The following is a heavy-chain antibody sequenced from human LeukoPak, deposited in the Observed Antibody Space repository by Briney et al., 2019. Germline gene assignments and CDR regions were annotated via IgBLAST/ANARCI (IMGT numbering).Heavy chain of an antibody. V-gene: IGHV3-53*01. CDR1: GFIVSSNY. Sequence: AGGSLRLSCAASGFIVSSNYMSWVRQAPGKGLEWVSVIYSGGSTYYVDSVKGRFTISRDNPKNTLYLQMNSLRAEDTAVYYCARGSRGAFLDYWGQGTLVTVSS. CDR3: ARGSRGAFLDY. D-gene: IGHD3-16*01. CDR2: IYSGGST. J-gene: IGHJ4*02.